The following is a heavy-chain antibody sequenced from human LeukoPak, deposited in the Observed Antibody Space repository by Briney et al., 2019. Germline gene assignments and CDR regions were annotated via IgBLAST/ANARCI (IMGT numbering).Heavy chain of an antibody. CDR3: ARERKYDSTFDY. J-gene: IGHJ4*02. V-gene: IGHV3-74*01. CDR2: IKTDGSST. Sequence: GGSLRLSCAASGFTLNTYWMHWVRQAPGKGLVWVSRIKTDGSSTNYADSVKGRFTISRDNAKNTLYLQMNSLRAEDTAVYFCARERKYDSTFDYWGQGTLVTVSS. CDR1: GFTLNTYW. D-gene: IGHD1-1*01.